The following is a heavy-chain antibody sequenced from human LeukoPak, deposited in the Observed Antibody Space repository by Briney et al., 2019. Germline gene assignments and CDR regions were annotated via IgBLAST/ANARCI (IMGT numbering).Heavy chain of an antibody. Sequence: GGSLRLSCVAPGFTFTSHSLNWLRQAPGKGLEWVASINTNSDYILYAESLKGRFSISRDNARNSVYLQMNSLTAEGTALYYCARDWRNKYSNSWSRGEWYFDLWGRGTLVSVSS. D-gene: IGHD6-13*01. V-gene: IGHV3-21*01. CDR3: ARDWRNKYSNSWSRGEWYFDL. CDR1: GFTFTSHS. J-gene: IGHJ2*01. CDR2: INTNSDYI.